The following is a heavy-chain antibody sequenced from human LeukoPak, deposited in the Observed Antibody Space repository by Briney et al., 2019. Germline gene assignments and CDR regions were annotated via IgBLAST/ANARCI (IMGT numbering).Heavy chain of an antibody. Sequence: PSETLSLTCTFSGGSISSYYWSWIRQSPGKGLEWIGYIYYSGSTNYNPSPKSRVTISVDTSKNQFSLKLSSVTAVDTAVYYCARGPVGGATYYDGDAFDIWGQGTMVTVSS. CDR3: ARGPVGGATYYDGDAFDI. J-gene: IGHJ3*02. CDR2: IYYSGST. D-gene: IGHD1-26*01. CDR1: GGSISSYY. V-gene: IGHV4-59*01.